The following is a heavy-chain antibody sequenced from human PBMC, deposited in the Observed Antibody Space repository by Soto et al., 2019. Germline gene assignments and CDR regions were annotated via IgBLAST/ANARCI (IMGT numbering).Heavy chain of an antibody. D-gene: IGHD5-18*01. CDR2: INHSGST. J-gene: IGHJ5*02. Sequence: SETLSLTCAVYGGSFSGYYWSWIRQPPGKGLEWIGEINHSGSTNYNPSLKSRVTISVDTSKNQFSLKLSSVTAADTAVYYCARDGYSYGTNWFDPWGQGTLVTVSS. CDR3: ARDGYSYGTNWFDP. V-gene: IGHV4-34*01. CDR1: GGSFSGYY.